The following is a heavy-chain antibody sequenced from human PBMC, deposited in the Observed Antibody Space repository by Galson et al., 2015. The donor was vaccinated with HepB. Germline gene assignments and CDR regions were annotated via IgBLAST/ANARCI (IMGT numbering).Heavy chain of an antibody. CDR3: AKDSQKYYDFWSGYYTN. J-gene: IGHJ4*02. V-gene: IGHV3-30*18. Sequence: SLRLSCAASGFTFSSYGMHWVRQAPGKGLEWVAVISYDGSNKYYADSVKGRFTISRDNSKNTLYLQMNSLRAEDTAVYYCAKDSQKYYDFWSGYYTNGGQGTLVTVTS. CDR2: ISYDGSNK. CDR1: GFTFSSYG. D-gene: IGHD3-3*01.